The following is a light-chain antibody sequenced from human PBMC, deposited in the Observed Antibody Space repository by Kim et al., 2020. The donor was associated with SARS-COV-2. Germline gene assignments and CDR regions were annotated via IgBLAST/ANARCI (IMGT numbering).Light chain of an antibody. CDR3: QQSYSTPFT. CDR1: QSISSY. V-gene: IGKV1-39*01. J-gene: IGKJ3*01. Sequence: DIQMTQSPSSLPASVGDRVTITCRASQSISSYLNWYQQKPGKAPKPLIYAASSLQSGVPSRFSGSGSGTDFTLTISSLQPEDFATYYCQQSYSTPFTFGPGTKVDIK. CDR2: AAS.